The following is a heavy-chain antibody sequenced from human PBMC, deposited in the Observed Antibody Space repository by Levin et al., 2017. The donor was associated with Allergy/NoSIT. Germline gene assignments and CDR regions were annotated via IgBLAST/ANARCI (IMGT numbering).Heavy chain of an antibody. J-gene: IGHJ4*02. CDR1: GYTFIGYY. D-gene: IGHD3-22*01. Sequence: ASVKVSCKASGYTFIGYYIHWIRQAPGQGLEDMGWISPKSGGTNYARKFQGRVAITSDTSISTAYVELSRLTFDDTAVYFCARAGHGAYDNDPYTNDYWGQGALVTVSA. CDR2: ISPKSGGT. V-gene: IGHV1-2*02. CDR3: ARAGHGAYDNDPYTNDY.